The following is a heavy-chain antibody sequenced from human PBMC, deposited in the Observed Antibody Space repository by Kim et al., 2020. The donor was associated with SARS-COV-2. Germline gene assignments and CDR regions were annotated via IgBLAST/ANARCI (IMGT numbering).Heavy chain of an antibody. CDR1: GFTLRNYA. D-gene: IGHD6-13*01. CDR3: ARIADSSWDCFDC. Sequence: GGSLRLSCAASGFTLRNYAMSWVRQAPRKGLEWVSTINVGGDSSYYADSVRGRFTISRDISKNTLSLHMNSLSAEDSALYFCARIADSSWDCFDCWGQG. V-gene: IGHV3-23*01. J-gene: IGHJ4*02. CDR2: INVGGDSS.